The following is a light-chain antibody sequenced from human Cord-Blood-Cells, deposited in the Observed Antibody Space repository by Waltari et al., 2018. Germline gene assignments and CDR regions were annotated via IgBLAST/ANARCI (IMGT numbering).Light chain of an antibody. CDR3: LLSYSGARV. CDR1: PGAVPMGHF. J-gene: IGLJ3*02. CDR2: DTS. V-gene: IGLV7-46*01. Sequence: QAVVTQEPSLTVSPGGTVTLTCAPSPGAVPMGHFPYWFQQKPGQAPRTLIYDTSNKHSWTPARFSGSLLGGKAALTLSGAQPEDEAEYYCLLSYSGARVFGGGTKLTVL.